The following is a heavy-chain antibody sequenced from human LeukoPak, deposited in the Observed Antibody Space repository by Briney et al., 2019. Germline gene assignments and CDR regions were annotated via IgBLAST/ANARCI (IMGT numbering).Heavy chain of an antibody. CDR2: IYSTGST. D-gene: IGHD1-1*01. CDR1: GGSISSGGYS. J-gene: IGHJ6*03. CDR3: ASTTYYYYYMDV. V-gene: IGHV4-61*02. Sequence: SETLSLTCAVSGGSISSGGYSWSWIRQPAGKALEWIGRIYSTGSTHYNPSLKSRVTMSVDTSKNQFSLKLSSVTAADTAVYYCASTTYYYYYMDVWGKGTTVTVSS.